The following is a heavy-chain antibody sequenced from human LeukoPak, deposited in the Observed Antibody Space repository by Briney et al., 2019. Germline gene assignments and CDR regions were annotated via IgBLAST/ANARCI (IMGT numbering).Heavy chain of an antibody. D-gene: IGHD5-12*01. V-gene: IGHV3-66*01. CDR1: GFTVSSNY. CDR3: ARESDIVAASVDY. CDR2: IYSGGST. J-gene: IGHJ4*02. Sequence: GGSLRLSCAASGFTVSSNYMGWVRQAPGKGLEWVSVIYSGGSTYYADSVKGRFTISRDNSKNTLYLQMNSLRAEDTAVYYCARESDIVAASVDYWGQGTLVTVSS.